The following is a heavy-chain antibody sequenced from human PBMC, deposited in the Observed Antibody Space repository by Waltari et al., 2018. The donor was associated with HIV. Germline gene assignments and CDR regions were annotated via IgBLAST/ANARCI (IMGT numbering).Heavy chain of an antibody. V-gene: IGHV5-51*01. Sequence: EVRLEQSGAEVKKSGESLKISCKASGYTFTDHWIGWGRQMPGKGLEWMGFIYPDDSDARYSTSFQGHVTFSVDKSTDTAYVQWTTVRTSDTATYYCARQRESRLDDWGQGTLVTVSS. CDR2: IYPDDSDA. CDR1: GYTFTDHW. CDR3: ARQRESRLDD. J-gene: IGHJ1*01. D-gene: IGHD1-1*01.